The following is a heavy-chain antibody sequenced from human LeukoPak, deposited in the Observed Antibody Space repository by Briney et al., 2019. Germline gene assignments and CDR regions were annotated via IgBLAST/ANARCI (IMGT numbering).Heavy chain of an antibody. CDR3: AGGSYSEPAPSDYFDH. Sequence: PSETLSLTCAIHGGSFSSYYWSWIRQPPGKGLECNGQINHGESTSDNPSLKSRVTMSVDTSKNQFSLKLSSVTAADTAVYYCAGGSYSEPAPSDYFDHWGQGTLVTVSS. V-gene: IGHV4-34*09. CDR1: GGSFSSYY. J-gene: IGHJ4*02. CDR2: INHGEST. D-gene: IGHD1-26*01.